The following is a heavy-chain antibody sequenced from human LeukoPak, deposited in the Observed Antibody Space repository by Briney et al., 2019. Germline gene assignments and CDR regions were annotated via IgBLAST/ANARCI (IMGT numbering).Heavy chain of an antibody. CDR3: ARVASGDLTYFDY. CDR1: GYTFSSYD. Sequence: ASVKVSCKVSGYTFSSYDINWVRQASGQGLEWMGWMNPNSGNTGYARKFQGRVTMTRTTSISTAYMELSSLRSEDTAVYYCARVASGDLTYFDYWGQGTLVTVSS. D-gene: IGHD3-10*01. V-gene: IGHV1-8*01. J-gene: IGHJ4*02. CDR2: MNPNSGNT.